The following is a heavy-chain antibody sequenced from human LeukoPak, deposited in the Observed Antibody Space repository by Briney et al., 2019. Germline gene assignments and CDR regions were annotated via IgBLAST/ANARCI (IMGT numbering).Heavy chain of an antibody. V-gene: IGHV1-69*04. CDR3: ARALEWPRAQYYFDY. J-gene: IGHJ4*02. Sequence: SVKVSCKASGYTFTGYYMHWVRQAPGQGLEWMGRIIPILGIANYAQKFQGRVTITADKSTSTAYMELSSLRSEDTAVYYCARALEWPRAQYYFDYWGQGTLVTVSS. CDR1: GYTFTGYY. D-gene: IGHD3-3*01. CDR2: IIPILGIA.